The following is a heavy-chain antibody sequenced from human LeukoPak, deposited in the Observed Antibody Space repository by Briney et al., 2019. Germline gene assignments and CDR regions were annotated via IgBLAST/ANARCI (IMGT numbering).Heavy chain of an antibody. CDR1: GGTFSGYY. J-gene: IGHJ6*03. D-gene: IGHD3-10*01. Sequence: SETLSLTCAVYGGTFSGYYWSWIRQPPGKGLEWIGEINHSGSSNYNPSLKSRVTISVDTSKNQFSLKLSSVTAADTAVYYCARSRYYGSGSYSISPNYYYYYMDVWGKGTTVTVSS. CDR2: INHSGSS. V-gene: IGHV4-34*01. CDR3: ARSRYYGSGSYSISPNYYYYYMDV.